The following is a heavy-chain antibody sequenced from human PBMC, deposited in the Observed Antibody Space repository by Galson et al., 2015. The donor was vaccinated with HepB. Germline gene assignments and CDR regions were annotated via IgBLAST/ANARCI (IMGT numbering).Heavy chain of an antibody. CDR2: IYSGGST. Sequence: SLRLSCAASGFTVSSNYMSWVRQAPGKGLEWVSVIYSGGSTYYADSVKGRFTISRDNSKNTLYLQMNSLRAEDTAVYYCARDPDIVVVPAALGWFDPWGQGTLVTVSS. CDR1: GFTVSSNY. V-gene: IGHV3-53*01. J-gene: IGHJ5*02. CDR3: ARDPDIVVVPAALGWFDP. D-gene: IGHD2-2*01.